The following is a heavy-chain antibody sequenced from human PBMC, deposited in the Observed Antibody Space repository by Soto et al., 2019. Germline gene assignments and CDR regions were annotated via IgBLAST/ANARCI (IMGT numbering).Heavy chain of an antibody. CDR3: ARRDWQQWLAFDY. V-gene: IGHV1-46*01. CDR2: INPSGGST. CDR1: GYTFTSYY. D-gene: IGHD6-19*01. J-gene: IGHJ4*02. Sequence: GASVKVSCKASGYTFTSYYMHWVRQAPGQGLEWMGIINPSGGSTSYAQKFQGRVTMTRDTSTSTAYMELRSLRSDDTAVYYCARRDWQQWLAFDYWGQGTLVTVSS.